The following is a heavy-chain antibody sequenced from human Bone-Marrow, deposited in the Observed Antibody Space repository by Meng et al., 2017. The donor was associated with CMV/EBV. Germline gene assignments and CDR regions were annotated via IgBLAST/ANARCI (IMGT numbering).Heavy chain of an antibody. D-gene: IGHD3-3*01. CDR2: TSYDGRNK. J-gene: IGHJ6*02. CDR1: GFSFTNAW. Sequence: GESLKISCAASGFSFTNAWMSWVRQAPGKGLEWVAVTSYDGRNKYDADSVKGRFTISRDNSKNTLFLQMNSLRAEDTAVYYCARDLSHYDFWSGYNPHGMDVWGQGTTVTVSS. V-gene: IGHV3-30*03. CDR3: ARDLSHYDFWSGYNPHGMDV.